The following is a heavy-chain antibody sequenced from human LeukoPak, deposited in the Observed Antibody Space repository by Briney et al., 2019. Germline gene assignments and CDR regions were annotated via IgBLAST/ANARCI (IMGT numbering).Heavy chain of an antibody. J-gene: IGHJ4*02. CDR3: ARNDRGRPADY. CDR2: MHYSGTT. Sequence: SETLSLTCNVSGGSISNSPYYWGWIRQPPGKGLEWIGSMHYSGTTYHDPSLRSRFTISVDTSKNQFSLRLISVTAADTAVYYCARNDRGRPADYWGQGTLVTVSS. V-gene: IGHV4-39*01. CDR1: GGSISNSPYY. D-gene: IGHD1-26*01.